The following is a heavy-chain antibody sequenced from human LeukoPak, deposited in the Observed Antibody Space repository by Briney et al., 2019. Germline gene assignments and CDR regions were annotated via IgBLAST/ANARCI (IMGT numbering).Heavy chain of an antibody. D-gene: IGHD3-3*01. V-gene: IGHV3-53*01. CDR3: ARAYDFWSGLDP. Sequence: GGSLRLSCAASGFTFSSYGMHWVRQAPGKGLEWVSVIYSGGSTYYADSVKGRFTISRDNSKNTLYPQMNSLRAEDTAVYYCARAYDFWSGLDPWGQGTLVTVSS. CDR2: IYSGGST. CDR1: GFTFSSYG. J-gene: IGHJ5*02.